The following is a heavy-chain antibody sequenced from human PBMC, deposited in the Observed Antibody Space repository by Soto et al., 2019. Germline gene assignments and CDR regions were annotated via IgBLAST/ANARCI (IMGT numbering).Heavy chain of an antibody. CDR2: IKSKTDGGTT. V-gene: IGHV3-15*07. CDR1: GFTFSNAW. CDR3: NTDLGPGTAIDDYGY. D-gene: IGHD5-12*01. J-gene: IGHJ4*02. Sequence: EVQLVESGGCLVKPGGSLRLSCVASGFTFSNAWMNWVRQAPGKGLEWVGRIKSKTDGGTTDYAAPVKGRFTISRDDSKNTLYLIRNSLKTEDTAVYYYNTDLGPGTAIDDYGYWGQGTLVTVSS.